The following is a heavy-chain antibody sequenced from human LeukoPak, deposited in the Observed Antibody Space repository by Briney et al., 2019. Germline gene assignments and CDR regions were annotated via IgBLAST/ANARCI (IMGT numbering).Heavy chain of an antibody. Sequence: GGSLRLSCAASGFTFDDYAMHWVRQAPGKGPEWVSLISGDGGSAYYADSVKGRFTISRDNSKNSLYLHMNSLRPEDTALYYCAKGSAPMTMVKTTFDYWGQGTLVTVSS. CDR3: AKGSAPMTMVKTTFDY. CDR1: GFTFDDYA. J-gene: IGHJ4*02. CDR2: ISGDGGSA. D-gene: IGHD4/OR15-4a*01. V-gene: IGHV3-43*02.